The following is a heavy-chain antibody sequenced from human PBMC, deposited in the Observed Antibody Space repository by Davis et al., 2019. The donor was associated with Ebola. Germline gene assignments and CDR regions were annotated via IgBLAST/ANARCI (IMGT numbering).Heavy chain of an antibody. D-gene: IGHD5-18*01. V-gene: IGHV1-46*01. Sequence: ASVKVSCKASGYTFTSYYMHWVRQAPGQGLEWMGIINPSGGSTSYAQKFQGRVTMTRDTSISTAYMELSRLRSDDTAVYYCARRAGYGRDDAFDIWGQGTMVTVSS. CDR1: GYTFTSYY. CDR2: INPSGGST. J-gene: IGHJ3*02. CDR3: ARRAGYGRDDAFDI.